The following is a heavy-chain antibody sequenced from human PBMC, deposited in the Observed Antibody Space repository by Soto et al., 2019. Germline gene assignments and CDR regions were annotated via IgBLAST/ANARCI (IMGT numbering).Heavy chain of an antibody. J-gene: IGHJ4*02. CDR2: ISAYNGNT. D-gene: IGHD3-10*01. Sequence: ASVKVSCKASGYTFTSYGISWVRQAPGQGLEWMGWISAYNGNTNYAQKLQGRFTISRDNSKNTLYLQMGSLRAEDMAVYYCARVSHYYGSGSHFDYWGQRTLVTVSS. V-gene: IGHV1-18*03. CDR1: GYTFTSYG. CDR3: ARVSHYYGSGSHFDY.